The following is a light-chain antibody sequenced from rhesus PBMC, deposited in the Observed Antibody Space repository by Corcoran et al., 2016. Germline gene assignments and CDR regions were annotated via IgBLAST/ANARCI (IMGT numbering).Light chain of an antibody. CDR2: KAS. CDR3: QHSYGTPPFT. Sequence: DIQMTQSPSSLSASVGDRVTITCRASENVNNYLHWYQQKPGKAPKLLIYKASTLQSGVPSRFSGSGSGTEFTLTISSLQPEDFATYYCQHSYGTPPFTFGPGTKLDIK. J-gene: IGKJ3*01. V-gene: IGKV1-74*01. CDR1: ENVNNY.